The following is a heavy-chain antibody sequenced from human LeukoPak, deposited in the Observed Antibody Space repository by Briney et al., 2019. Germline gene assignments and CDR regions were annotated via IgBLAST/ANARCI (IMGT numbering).Heavy chain of an antibody. Sequence: SETLSLTCAVYGGSFSGYYWSWIRQPPGKGLEWIGEINHSGSTNYNPSLKSRVTISVDTSMNQFSLKLSSVTAADTAVYYCARDVVAGAGFDYWGQGTLVTVSS. D-gene: IGHD6-19*01. J-gene: IGHJ4*02. CDR1: GGSFSGYY. CDR3: ARDVVAGAGFDY. V-gene: IGHV4-34*01. CDR2: INHSGST.